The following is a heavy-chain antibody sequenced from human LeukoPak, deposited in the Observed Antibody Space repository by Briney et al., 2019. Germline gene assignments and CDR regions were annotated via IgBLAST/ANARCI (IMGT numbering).Heavy chain of an antibody. CDR3: AAAVNTGRAEHY. CDR1: GFTFSSYA. CDR2: ISGGGDIT. D-gene: IGHD4-17*01. J-gene: IGHJ4*02. V-gene: IGHV3-23*01. Sequence: GGSLRLSCAASGFTFSSYAMTWARQAPGKGLEWVSAISGGGDITSYADSVKGRFTVSRDNSKNTLFLHINSLSAEDTAVYYCAAAVNTGRAEHYWGQGTLVTVSS.